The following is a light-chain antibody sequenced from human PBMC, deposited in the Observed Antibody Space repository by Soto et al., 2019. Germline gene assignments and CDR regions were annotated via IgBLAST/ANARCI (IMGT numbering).Light chain of an antibody. CDR3: AAWDDSLNGPYV. CDR1: SSNIGSNT. V-gene: IGLV1-44*01. J-gene: IGLJ1*01. Sequence: QSVLTQPPSASGTPGQRVTISCSGSSSNIGSNTVNWYQQLPGTAPKLLIYSNNQRPSGVPDRFSGSKSGTSASLAISGLQSEDEADYYCAAWDDSLNGPYVFGTGTKVIVL. CDR2: SNN.